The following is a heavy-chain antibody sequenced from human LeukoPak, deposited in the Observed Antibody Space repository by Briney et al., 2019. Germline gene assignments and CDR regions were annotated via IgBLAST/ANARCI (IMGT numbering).Heavy chain of an antibody. CDR3: ARIQGALRITIFGATSGYFDY. D-gene: IGHD3-3*01. CDR2: INPNSGGT. V-gene: IGHV1-2*02. Sequence: ASVKVSCKASGYTFTGYYMHWVRQAPGRGLEWMGWINPNSGGTNYAQKFQGRVTMTRDTSISTAYMELSRLRSDDTAVYYCARIQGALRITIFGATSGYFDYWGQGTLVTVSS. J-gene: IGHJ4*02. CDR1: GYTFTGYY.